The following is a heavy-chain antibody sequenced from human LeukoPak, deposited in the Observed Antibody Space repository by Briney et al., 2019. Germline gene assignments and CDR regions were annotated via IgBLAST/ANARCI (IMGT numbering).Heavy chain of an antibody. CDR3: ARLDTALDY. J-gene: IGHJ4*02. CDR1: CGSLTSADYY. V-gene: IGHV4-31*03. D-gene: IGHD5-18*01. CDR2: IYYTGST. Sequence: PSETLSLTCTVSCGSLTSADYYCNWIRQYPGKGLEWIGYIYYTGSTSYSPSLKSRVSISRDTSKNQFSLNLHSVTAADTAVYYCARLDTALDYWGQGTLVTVSS.